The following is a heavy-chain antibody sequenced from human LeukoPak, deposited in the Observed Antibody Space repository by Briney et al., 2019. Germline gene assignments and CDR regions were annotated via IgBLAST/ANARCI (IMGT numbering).Heavy chain of an antibody. CDR3: ARAGARSPFDY. CDR2: INPSGGST. J-gene: IGHJ4*02. CDR1: GYTFISYY. Sequence: AASVEVSCKASGYTFISYYMYWVRQAPGQGLESIGIINPSGGSTTYAQKFQGRVAVTSDTSTSTVYMELSSLRSEDTAFYYCARAGARSPFDYWGQGTLVTVSS. D-gene: IGHD3-10*01. V-gene: IGHV1-46*01.